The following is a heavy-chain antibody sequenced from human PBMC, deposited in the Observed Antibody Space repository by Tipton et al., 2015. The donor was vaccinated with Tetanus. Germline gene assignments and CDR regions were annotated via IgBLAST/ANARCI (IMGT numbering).Heavy chain of an antibody. CDR3: ARLFRPRRYYGDFEDF. V-gene: IGHV4-39*01. J-gene: IGHJ4*02. D-gene: IGHD2-21*02. Sequence: TLSLTCTVSGDSMTNYYWGWIRQSPGKGLEWIGNIYDGGSPSFSPSLQSRATIFADTSKNQFSLKLRSVTAADTAVYYCARLFRPRRYYGDFEDFWGQGTLVTVSS. CDR1: GDSMTNYY. CDR2: IYDGGSP.